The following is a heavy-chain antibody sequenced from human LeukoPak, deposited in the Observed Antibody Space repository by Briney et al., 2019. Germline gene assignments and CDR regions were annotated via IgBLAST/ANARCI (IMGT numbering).Heavy chain of an antibody. CDR3: ARERNWFDH. J-gene: IGHJ5*02. CDR1: GGSFSGYY. V-gene: IGHV4-34*01. Sequence: SETLSLTCAVYGGSFSGYYWSWIRQPPGKGLEWIGEINHSGSTNYNPSLKSRVTISVDTSKNQFSLKLSSVTAADTAVYYCARERNWFDHWGQGTLVTVSS. CDR2: INHSGST.